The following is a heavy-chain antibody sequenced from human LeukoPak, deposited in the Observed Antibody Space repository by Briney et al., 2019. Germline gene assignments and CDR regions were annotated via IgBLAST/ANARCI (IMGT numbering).Heavy chain of an antibody. CDR3: ARGGGRYRSDAFDI. Sequence: GASVPVSRMPCVYTLTSYDINLVRQATAKGREWMGWMNPNSGNTGYAQKLQGRDTMTRNTAISTAYMELSSLRSEDTAVYYCARGGGRYRSDAFDIWGQGTMVTLSS. J-gene: IGHJ3*02. D-gene: IGHD3-16*02. V-gene: IGHV1-8*01. CDR2: MNPNSGNT. CDR1: VYTLTSYD.